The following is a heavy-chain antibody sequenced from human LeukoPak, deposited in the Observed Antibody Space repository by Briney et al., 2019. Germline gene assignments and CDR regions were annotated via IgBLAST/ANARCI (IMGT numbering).Heavy chain of an antibody. V-gene: IGHV4-4*09. J-gene: IGHJ5*02. Sequence: PSETLSLTCTVSGGSISSYYWSWIRQPPGKGLEWIGYIYTSGSTNYNPPLKSRVTISVDTSKNQFSLKLSSVTAADTAVYYCARHRARFDPWGQGTLVTVSS. CDR3: ARHRARFDP. CDR1: GGSISSYY. CDR2: IYTSGST.